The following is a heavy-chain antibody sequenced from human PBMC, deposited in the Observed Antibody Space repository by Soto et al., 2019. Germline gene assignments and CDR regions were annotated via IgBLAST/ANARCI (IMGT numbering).Heavy chain of an antibody. D-gene: IGHD3-10*01. V-gene: IGHV3-23*01. CDR2: ISGSGGST. Sequence: PGGSLRLSCAASGFTFSSYAMSWVRQAPGKWLEWVSAISGSGGSTYYADSVKGRFTISRDNSKNTLYLQMNSLRAEDTAVYYCAKDRVRSTMVRGDNWFDPWGQGXLVTVYS. J-gene: IGHJ5*02. CDR3: AKDRVRSTMVRGDNWFDP. CDR1: GFTFSSYA.